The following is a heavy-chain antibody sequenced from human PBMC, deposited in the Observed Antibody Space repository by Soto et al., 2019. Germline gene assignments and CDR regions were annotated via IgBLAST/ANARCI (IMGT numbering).Heavy chain of an antibody. J-gene: IGHJ4*02. CDR1: GFTFSSYG. Sequence: PGGSLRLSCAASGFTFSSYGMHWVRQAPGKGLGWVAVISYDGSNKYYADSVKGRFTISRDNSKNTLYLQMNSLRAEDTAVYYCAKGVPPYYYDSSGYSYGYFDYWGQGTLVTVSS. D-gene: IGHD3-22*01. CDR3: AKGVPPYYYDSSGYSYGYFDY. V-gene: IGHV3-30*18. CDR2: ISYDGSNK.